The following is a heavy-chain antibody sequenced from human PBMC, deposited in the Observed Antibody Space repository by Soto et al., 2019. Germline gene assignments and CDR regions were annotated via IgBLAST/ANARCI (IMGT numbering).Heavy chain of an antibody. CDR1: GYTFSSYT. D-gene: IGHD2-15*01. J-gene: IGHJ5*02. Sequence: ASVKVSCKASGYTFSSYTISWVRQAPGQGLEWMGRIIPILGIANYAQKFQGRVTITADKSTSTAYMELSSLRSEDTAVYYCARGSPIDSGGSWYNWFDPWGQGTPVTVS. CDR3: ARGSPIDSGGSWYNWFDP. V-gene: IGHV1-69*02. CDR2: IIPILGIA.